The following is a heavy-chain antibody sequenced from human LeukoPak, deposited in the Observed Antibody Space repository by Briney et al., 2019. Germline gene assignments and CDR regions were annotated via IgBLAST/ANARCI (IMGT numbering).Heavy chain of an antibody. Sequence: GGSLRLSCAASGFTFSNDWMSWVRQAPGKGLEWVGRIKSKTDGGTTDYAAPVKGRFTISRDDSKNTLYLQMNSLKTEDTAVYYCTTGAYSGYESEGGFGYWGQGTLVTVSS. D-gene: IGHD5-12*01. V-gene: IGHV3-15*01. CDR1: GFTFSNDW. CDR2: IKSKTDGGTT. J-gene: IGHJ4*02. CDR3: TTGAYSGYESEGGFGY.